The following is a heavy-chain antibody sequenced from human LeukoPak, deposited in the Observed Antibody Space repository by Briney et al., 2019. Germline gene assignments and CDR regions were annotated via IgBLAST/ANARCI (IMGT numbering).Heavy chain of an antibody. D-gene: IGHD1-1*01. J-gene: IGHJ4*02. V-gene: IGHV4-59*01. Sequence: SETLSLTCAVSGGSISSYYWSWIRQPPGKGLEWIANIHYSGNTNHNPSLKSRVTISVDTSKNQFSLKLSSVTAADTAVYYCARGATANSGLFDYWGQGTLVTVFS. CDR1: GGSISSYY. CDR2: IHYSGNT. CDR3: ARGATANSGLFDY.